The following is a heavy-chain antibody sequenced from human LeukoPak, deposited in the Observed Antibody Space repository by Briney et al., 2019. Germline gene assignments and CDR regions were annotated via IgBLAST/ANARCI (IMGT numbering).Heavy chain of an antibody. Sequence: SSETLSLTCTVSGGSISSYYWSWIRQPPGKGLEWIGYIYYSGSTNYNPSLKSRVTISVDTSKNQFSLKLSSVTAADTAVYYCARAKVYYGMDVWGQGTTVTVSS. V-gene: IGHV4-59*01. CDR3: ARAKVYYGMDV. CDR1: GGSISSYY. CDR2: IYYSGST. J-gene: IGHJ6*02.